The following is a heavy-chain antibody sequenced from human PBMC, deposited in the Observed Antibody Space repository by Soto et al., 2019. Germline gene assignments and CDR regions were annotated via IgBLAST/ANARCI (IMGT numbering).Heavy chain of an antibody. J-gene: IGHJ3*02. CDR1: GFTFSSYD. CDR3: ARGRQYYGSGSLRAFDI. CDR2: IGTAGDT. D-gene: IGHD3-10*01. V-gene: IGHV3-13*04. Sequence: EVQLVESGGGLVQPGGSLRLSCAASGFTFSSYDMHWVRQATGKGLEWVSAIGTAGDTYYPGSVKGRFTISRENAKNSLYLQMNSLRAGDTAVYYCARGRQYYGSGSLRAFDIWGQGTMVTVSS.